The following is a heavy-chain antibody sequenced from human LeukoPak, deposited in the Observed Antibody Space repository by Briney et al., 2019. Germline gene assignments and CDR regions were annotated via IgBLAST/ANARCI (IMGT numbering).Heavy chain of an antibody. V-gene: IGHV5-51*01. CDR1: GYSFSTYW. J-gene: IGHJ4*02. CDR3: ARRVNSGYYFDY. Sequence: GESLKISCKGSGYSFSTYWIGWVRQMPGKGPELMGIIYPGDSDTTYSPSFQGQVTISVDKSISTAYLQWSTLKASDTAMYYCARRVNSGYYFDYWAQGTLVTVSS. CDR2: IYPGDSDT. D-gene: IGHD3-22*01.